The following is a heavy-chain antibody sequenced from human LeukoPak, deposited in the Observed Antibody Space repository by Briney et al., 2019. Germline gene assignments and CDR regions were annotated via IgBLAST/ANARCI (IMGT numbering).Heavy chain of an antibody. Sequence: SETLSLTCTVSGGSVSSSSYYGGWIRQPPGKGLEWIATIYYNGNTYYSPSLKNRVTISLDTSKNQFSLRVCSVTAADTAVYYCARLLARGDFDSWGQGTLVTVSS. V-gene: IGHV4-39*01. CDR3: ARLLARGDFDS. CDR2: IYYNGNT. D-gene: IGHD2-8*02. CDR1: GGSVSSSSYY. J-gene: IGHJ4*02.